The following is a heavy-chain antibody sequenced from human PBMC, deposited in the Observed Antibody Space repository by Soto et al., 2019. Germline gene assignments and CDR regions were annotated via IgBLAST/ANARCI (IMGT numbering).Heavy chain of an antibody. D-gene: IGHD1-1*01. V-gene: IGHV1-18*01. CDR2: ISAHNGNT. Sequence: QAHLVQSGAEVKKPGASVKVSCKGSGYAFTTYGITWVRQAPEQGLEWMGWISAHNGNTNYAQKLQGRVTVTRDTSTSTAYMELRSLRSDDTAVYYCARGRYGDYWGQGALVTVSS. J-gene: IGHJ4*02. CDR3: ARGRYGDY. CDR1: GYAFTTYG.